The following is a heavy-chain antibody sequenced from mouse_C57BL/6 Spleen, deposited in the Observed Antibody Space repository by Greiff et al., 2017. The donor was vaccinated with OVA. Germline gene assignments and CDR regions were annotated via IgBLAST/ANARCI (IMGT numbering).Heavy chain of an antibody. CDR2: IDPSDSYT. CDR3: ARRDYGSSNWYFDV. J-gene: IGHJ1*03. V-gene: IGHV1-69*01. Sequence: VQLQQPGAELVMPGASVKLSCKASGYTFTSYWMHWVKQRPGHGLEWIGEIDPSDSYTNYNQKFQGKSTLTVDKSSSTAYMQLSSLTSEDSAVYYCARRDYGSSNWYFDVWGTGTTVTVSS. D-gene: IGHD1-1*01. CDR1: GYTFTSYW.